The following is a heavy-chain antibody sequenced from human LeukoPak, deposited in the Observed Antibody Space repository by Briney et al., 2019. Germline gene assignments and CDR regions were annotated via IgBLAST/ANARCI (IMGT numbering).Heavy chain of an antibody. V-gene: IGHV3-23*01. D-gene: IGHD3-10*01. CDR2: ISGSGGTT. J-gene: IGHJ4*02. CDR1: GFTFSNYA. Sequence: QPGGSLRLSCAASGFTFSNYAMSWVRQAPGKGLEWVSAISGSGGTTYYADSVKGRFTISRDNSKSTLFLQMNSLRAEDTAVYYCAKWDYYGSGTYPDPSNDFWGQGTLVTVSS. CDR3: AKWDYYGSGTYPDPSNDF.